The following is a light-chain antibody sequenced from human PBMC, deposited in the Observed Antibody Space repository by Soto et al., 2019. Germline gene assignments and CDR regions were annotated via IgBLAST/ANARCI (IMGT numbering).Light chain of an antibody. J-gene: IGKJ2*01. V-gene: IGKV2-28*01. CDR3: MYSLHSPRS. CDR2: LCS. Sequence: DIVMTQSPLSLPVTPGEPASISCRSSQSLLHSNGYNYLDWYLQKPGQSPQLLIYLCSNRASSVPDRFSGRGSGTDFTLKISRVEAEDVGVYYGMYSLHSPRSFGHGTMLEIK. CDR1: QSLLHSNGYNY.